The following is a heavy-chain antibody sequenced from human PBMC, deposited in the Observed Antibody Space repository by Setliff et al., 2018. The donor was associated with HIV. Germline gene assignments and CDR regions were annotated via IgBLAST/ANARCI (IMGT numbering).Heavy chain of an antibody. CDR3: ARAYRPRALDI. D-gene: IGHD1-26*01. J-gene: IGHJ3*02. V-gene: IGHV1-69*10. Sequence: SVKVSCKAPGGTFGSYAIHWVRQAPGQGPEWMGGIIPIVGQTNYVQKFQGRFTITADTSTNTAFMELTSLTSEDTAFYYCARAYRPRALDIWGQGTMVTVSS. CDR1: GGTFGSYA. CDR2: IIPIVGQT.